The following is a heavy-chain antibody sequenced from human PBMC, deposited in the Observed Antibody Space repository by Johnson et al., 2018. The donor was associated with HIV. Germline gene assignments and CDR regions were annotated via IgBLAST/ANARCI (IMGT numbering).Heavy chain of an antibody. CDR1: GFTFSDAR. V-gene: IGHV3-15*01. CDR2: IKSKTDGGTT. Sequence: VQLVESGGGVVRPGGSLRLSCTASGFTFSDARMSWVRQAPGKGLEWVGRIKSKTDGGTTDYAAPVKGRCTISRDDSKNTLYLQMNSLKTEDTAVYYCTTEGDTMIVEAFDIWGQGTMVTVSS. J-gene: IGHJ3*02. D-gene: IGHD3-22*01. CDR3: TTEGDTMIVEAFDI.